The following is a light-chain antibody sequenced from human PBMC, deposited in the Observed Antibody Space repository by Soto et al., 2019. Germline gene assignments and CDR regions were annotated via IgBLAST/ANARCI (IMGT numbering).Light chain of an antibody. V-gene: IGLV2-8*01. J-gene: IGLJ1*01. CDR3: SSYAGSNNFV. Sequence: QSALTQPPSASGSPGQSVTVSCTGTRSDIGVYNYVSWYRQHPGKAPKLLISEVNKRPSGVPDRFSGSKSGNTASLTVSGLQAEDEADYYCSSYAGSNNFVFGTGTKLTVL. CDR2: EVN. CDR1: RSDIGVYNY.